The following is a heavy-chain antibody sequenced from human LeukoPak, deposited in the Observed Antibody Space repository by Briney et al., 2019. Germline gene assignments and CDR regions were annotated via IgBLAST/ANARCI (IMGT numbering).Heavy chain of an antibody. D-gene: IGHD2-2*01. CDR3: TASDHLYCSSSSCHFDY. CDR2: IRNDGSNK. J-gene: IGHJ4*02. Sequence: PGGSLRLSCVASGFTFSSNGMHWVRQAPGKGLEWVAFIRNDGSNKYYVDSVKGRFTISRDDSRSTAYLQMNSLKTEDTAVYYCTASDHLYCSSSSCHFDYWGQGTLVTVAS. CDR1: GFTFSSNG. V-gene: IGHV3-30*02.